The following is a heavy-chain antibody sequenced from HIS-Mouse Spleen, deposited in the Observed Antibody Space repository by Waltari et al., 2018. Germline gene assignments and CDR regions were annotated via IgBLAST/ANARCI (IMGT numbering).Heavy chain of an antibody. CDR2: IYYSGST. J-gene: IGHJ4*02. D-gene: IGHD1-1*01. CDR3: ARGRNWNCDY. CDR1: GGSIRRGGYY. V-gene: IGHV4-31*03. Sequence: QVQLQESGPGLVKPSQTLSLTCTVSGGSIRRGGYYWRWIRQHPGKGLEWIGYIYYSGSTYYNPSLKSRVTISVDTSKNQFSLKLSSVTAADTAVYYCARGRNWNCDYWGQGTLVTVSS.